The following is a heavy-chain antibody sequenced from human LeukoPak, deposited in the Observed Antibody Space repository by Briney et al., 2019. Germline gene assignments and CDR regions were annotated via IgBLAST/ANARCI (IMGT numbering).Heavy chain of an antibody. CDR2: IRYDGSNK. CDR3: AKAPWVVVADGGNWFDP. D-gene: IGHD2-15*01. J-gene: IGHJ5*02. V-gene: IGHV3-30*02. CDR1: GFTFSSYG. Sequence: HPGGSLRLSCAASGFTFSSYGMHWVRQAPGKGLEWVAFIRYDGSNKYYADSVKGRFTISRDNSKNTLYLQMNSLRAEDTAVYYCAKAPWVVVADGGNWFDPWGQGTLVTVSS.